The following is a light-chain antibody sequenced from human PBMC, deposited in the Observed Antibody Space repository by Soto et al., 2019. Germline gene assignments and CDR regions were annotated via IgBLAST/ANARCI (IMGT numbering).Light chain of an antibody. CDR1: QGISND. CDR2: AAS. J-gene: IGKJ1*01. V-gene: IGKV1-27*01. Sequence: DIQMTQSPSSLSASIGDRVTISCRASQGISNDLAWYQQKPGKVPYLLIYAASTSHSGVPSRFRGSGSCTDFTLTISSLHPEDVATYYCQNYNSAPRTFGQGTKVDIK. CDR3: QNYNSAPRT.